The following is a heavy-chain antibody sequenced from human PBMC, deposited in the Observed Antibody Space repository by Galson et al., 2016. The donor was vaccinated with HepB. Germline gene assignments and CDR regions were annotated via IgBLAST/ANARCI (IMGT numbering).Heavy chain of an antibody. CDR3: ARQAFTNWNPFDY. Sequence: SLRLSCAASGSTLSSYGIHWVRQAPGKGLEWVAVIWYDGVNTYYADSVKGRFTISRDNSKNTLYLQMNSLRAEDTAVYYCARQAFTNWNPFDYWGQGTLVTVSS. CDR1: GSTLSSYG. CDR2: IWYDGVNT. D-gene: IGHD1-1*01. V-gene: IGHV3-33*01. J-gene: IGHJ4*02.